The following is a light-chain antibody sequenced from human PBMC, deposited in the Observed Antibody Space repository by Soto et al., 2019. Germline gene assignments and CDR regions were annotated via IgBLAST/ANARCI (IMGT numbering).Light chain of an antibody. CDR2: AAS. CDR3: QQYHNYPPT. V-gene: IGKV1-6*01. J-gene: IGKJ1*01. CDR1: QGIRSD. Sequence: AIQMTQSPSPLSASVGDRATFTCRASQGIRSDLGWYQQKPGKAPKLLIYAASSLQSGVPTRFSGSGSGTDFTLTISSLQPDDSATYYCQQYHNYPPTFGQGTKVDIK.